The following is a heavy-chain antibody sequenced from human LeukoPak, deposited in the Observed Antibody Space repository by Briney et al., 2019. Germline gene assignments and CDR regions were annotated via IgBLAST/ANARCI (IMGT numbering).Heavy chain of an antibody. CDR3: ARGAGYNYPYYFDY. Sequence: PGGSLRLSCAASGFTFSSYGMHWVRQAPGKGLEWVAVIPYDGSNKYYADSVKGRFTISRDNSKNTLYLQMNSLRAEDTAVYYCARGAGYNYPYYFDYWGQGTLVTVSS. CDR2: IPYDGSNK. CDR1: GFTFSSYG. V-gene: IGHV3-30*03. D-gene: IGHD5-24*01. J-gene: IGHJ4*02.